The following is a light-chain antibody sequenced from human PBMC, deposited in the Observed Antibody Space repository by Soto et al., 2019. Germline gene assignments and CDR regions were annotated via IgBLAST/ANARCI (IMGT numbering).Light chain of an antibody. V-gene: IGKV3-20*01. J-gene: IGKJ5*01. CDR2: GAS. CDR1: QTISNNY. CDR3: QHYGTSDPIT. Sequence: EVVLTQSPGTLSLSPGERGTLSCRASQTISNNYLAWYQQRPGQPPRLLVYGASSRATGIPDRFCGSGSGTDFNLTITRLEPETFAVYYCQHYGTSDPITFGQGTRLDIK.